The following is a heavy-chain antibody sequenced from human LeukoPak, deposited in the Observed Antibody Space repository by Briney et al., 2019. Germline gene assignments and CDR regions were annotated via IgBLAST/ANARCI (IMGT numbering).Heavy chain of an antibody. J-gene: IGHJ4*02. Sequence: ASVKVSCKVSGYTVTELSMHWVRQAPGKGLVWMGGFDPEDGETIYAQKFQGRVTMTEDTSTDTAYMELSSLRSEDTAVYYCATHLMATISFDYWGQGTLVTVSS. D-gene: IGHD5-24*01. CDR2: FDPEDGET. V-gene: IGHV1-24*01. CDR3: ATHLMATISFDY. CDR1: GYTVTELS.